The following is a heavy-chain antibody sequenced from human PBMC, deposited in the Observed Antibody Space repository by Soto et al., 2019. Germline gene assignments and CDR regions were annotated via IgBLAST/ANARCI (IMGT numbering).Heavy chain of an antibody. V-gene: IGHV3-23*01. CDR3: ASARGMLRGSIDY. CDR2: ITGSGSRT. D-gene: IGHD3-10*01. Sequence: EMQLLESGGGLVQPGGSLRLSCAASGFTFSSYAMSWVRQAPKKGLEWVSGITGSGSRTYYPDSVKGRFTISRDNSKNTLYLQMNSLRDEDTAVYYCASARGMLRGSIDYWGQGTLVTVSS. CDR1: GFTFSSYA. J-gene: IGHJ4*02.